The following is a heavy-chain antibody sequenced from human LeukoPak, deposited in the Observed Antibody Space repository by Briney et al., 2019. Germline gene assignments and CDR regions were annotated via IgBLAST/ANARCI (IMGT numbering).Heavy chain of an antibody. Sequence: APVKVSCRVSGYSLSDLSIHWVRHVGGKGLEWMGGFEPEEGEHGETIFAQNFEDRLTLTEDTAADTAYMELASLTSEDTAVYYCATDRLEIYSFHIWGQGTMVTVSS. J-gene: IGHJ3*02. CDR2: FEPEEGEHGET. CDR3: ATDRLEIYSFHI. CDR1: GYSLSDLS. D-gene: IGHD1-1*01. V-gene: IGHV1-24*01.